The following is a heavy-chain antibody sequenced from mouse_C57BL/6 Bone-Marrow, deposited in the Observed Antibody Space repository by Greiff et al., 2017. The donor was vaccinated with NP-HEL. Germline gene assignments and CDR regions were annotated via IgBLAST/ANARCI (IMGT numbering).Heavy chain of an antibody. CDR1: GYTFTSYG. D-gene: IGHD1-1*01. Sequence: QVQLKESGAELARPGASVKLSCKASGYTFTSYGISWVKQRTGQGLEWIGEIYPRSGNTYYNEKFKGKATLTEDKSSSTAYMELRSLTSEDSAVYFCARWGIFITTVVSAMDYWGQGTSVTVAS. CDR3: ARWGIFITTVVSAMDY. CDR2: IYPRSGNT. J-gene: IGHJ4*01. V-gene: IGHV1-81*01.